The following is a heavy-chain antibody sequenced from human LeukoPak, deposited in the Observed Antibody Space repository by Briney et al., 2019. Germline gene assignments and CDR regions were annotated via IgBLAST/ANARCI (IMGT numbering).Heavy chain of an antibody. CDR1: GGSISSYY. V-gene: IGHV4-59*08. Sequence: SETLSLTCTVSGGSISSYYLSWIRQPPGKGLEWIGYIYYSGSTNYNPSLKSRVTISVDTSKNQFSLKLSSVTAADTAVYYCARHSSGWYSNYYYYYGMDVWGQGTTVTVSS. D-gene: IGHD6-19*01. CDR2: IYYSGST. CDR3: ARHSSGWYSNYYYYYGMDV. J-gene: IGHJ6*02.